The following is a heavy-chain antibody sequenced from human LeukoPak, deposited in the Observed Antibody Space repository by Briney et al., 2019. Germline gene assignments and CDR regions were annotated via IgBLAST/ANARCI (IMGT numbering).Heavy chain of an antibody. V-gene: IGHV1-18*01. D-gene: IGHD2-15*01. CDR3: AILLHRGHYYYYDMDV. J-gene: IGHJ6*02. CDR2: ISAYNGNT. Sequence: ASVKVSCKASGYTFTSYGISWVRQAPGQGLEWMGWISAYNGNTNYAQKLQGRVTMTTDTSTSTAYMELRSLRSDDTAVYYCAILLHRGHYYYYDMDVWGQGTTVTVSS. CDR1: GYTFTSYG.